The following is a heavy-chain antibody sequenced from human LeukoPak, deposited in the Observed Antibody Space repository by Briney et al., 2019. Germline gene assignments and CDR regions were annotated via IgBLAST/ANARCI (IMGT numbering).Heavy chain of an antibody. J-gene: IGHJ4*02. D-gene: IGHD6-13*01. V-gene: IGHV3-30*04. Sequence: GGSLRLSCAASGFTFSSYAMHWVRQAPGKGLEWVAVISYDGSNKYYADFVKGRFTISRDNSKNTLYLQMNSLRAEDTAVYYCAREGDRSSWYGAPGLDYWGQGTLVTVSS. CDR2: ISYDGSNK. CDR3: AREGDRSSWYGAPGLDY. CDR1: GFTFSSYA.